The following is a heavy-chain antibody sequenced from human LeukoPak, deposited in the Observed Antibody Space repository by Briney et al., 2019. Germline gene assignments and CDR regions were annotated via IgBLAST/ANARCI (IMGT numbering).Heavy chain of an antibody. V-gene: IGHV3-23*01. J-gene: IGHJ5*02. Sequence: GGSLRLSCAASGFTFSSYAMSWVRQPPGKGLEWVSSISGSGSNTYYADSVKGRLTISRDNSKNTLYLHMNTLRAEDTAVYYCAKVFRCTTCYDTLWFDHWGQGTLVTVSS. CDR1: GFTFSSYA. D-gene: IGHD2-2*01. CDR3: AKVFRCTTCYDTLWFDH. CDR2: ISGSGSNT.